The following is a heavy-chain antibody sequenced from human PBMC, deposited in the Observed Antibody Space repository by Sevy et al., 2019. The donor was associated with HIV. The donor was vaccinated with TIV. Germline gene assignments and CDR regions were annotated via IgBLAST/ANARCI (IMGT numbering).Heavy chain of an antibody. CDR1: GFTFSNAW. D-gene: IGHD6-19*01. V-gene: IGHV3-15*01. CDR2: IKSKTDGGTT. CDR3: TTATGGAVAGTFGY. J-gene: IGHJ4*02. Sequence: GGSLRLSCAASGFTFSNAWMSWVRQAPGKGLEWVGRIKSKTDGGTTDYAAPVKGRFTISRDDSKNTLYLQMNSLKTEDTAVYYCTTATGGAVAGTFGYWGQRTLVTVSS.